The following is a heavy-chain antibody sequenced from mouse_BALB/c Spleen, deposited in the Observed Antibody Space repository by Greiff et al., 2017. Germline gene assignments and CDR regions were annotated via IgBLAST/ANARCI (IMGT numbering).Heavy chain of an antibody. J-gene: IGHJ3*01. D-gene: IGHD2-4*01. CDR1: GFTFSSFG. CDR2: ISSGSSTI. CDR3: ARGDYAAWFAY. Sequence: EVQGVESGGGLVQPGGSRKLSCAASGFTFSSFGMHWVRQAPEKGLEWVAYISSGSSTIYYADTVKGRFTISRDNPKNTLFLQMTSLRSEDTAMYYCARGDYAAWFAYWGQGTLVTVSA. V-gene: IGHV5-17*02.